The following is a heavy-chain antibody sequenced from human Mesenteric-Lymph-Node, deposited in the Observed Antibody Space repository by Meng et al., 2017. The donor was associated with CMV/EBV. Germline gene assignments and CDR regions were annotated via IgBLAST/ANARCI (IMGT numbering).Heavy chain of an antibody. CDR2: ISGSGGST. CDR3: AKGQLWFGYDDY. D-gene: IGHD3-10*01. CDR1: GFTFNSYA. V-gene: IGHV3-23*01. J-gene: IGHJ4*02. Sequence: ETLSLTCAASGFTFNSYAMSWVRQAPGKGLEWVSAISGSGGSTYYADSVKGRFTISRDNSKNTLYLQMNSLRAEDTAVYYCAKGQLWFGYDDYWGQGTLVTVSS.